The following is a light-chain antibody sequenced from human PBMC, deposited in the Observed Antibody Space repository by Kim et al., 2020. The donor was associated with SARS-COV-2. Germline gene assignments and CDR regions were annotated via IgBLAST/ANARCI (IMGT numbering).Light chain of an antibody. CDR3: QKYNSAPWT. CDR1: QGINNF. Sequence: DIQMTQSPSSLSASVGDRVTITCRSSQGINNFLAWYQQRPGKVPKLLIYAASVLQSGVPSRFSASVSGTDFTLTISSLQPEDVATYYCQKYNSAPWTFGQGTKVDIK. V-gene: IGKV1-27*01. CDR2: AAS. J-gene: IGKJ1*01.